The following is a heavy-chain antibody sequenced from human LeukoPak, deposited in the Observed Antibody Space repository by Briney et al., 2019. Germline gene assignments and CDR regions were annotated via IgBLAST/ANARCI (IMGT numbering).Heavy chain of an antibody. J-gene: IGHJ4*02. CDR3: ATDAYYYDSSGYSTSVHYFDY. Sequence: PSVKVSCKASGYTFTSYGISWVRQAPGQGLEWMGWISAYNGNTNYAQKLQGRVTMTTDTSTSTAYMELSRLRSDDTAVYYCATDAYYYDSSGYSTSVHYFDYWGQGTLVTVSS. V-gene: IGHV1-18*01. CDR1: GYTFTSYG. D-gene: IGHD3-22*01. CDR2: ISAYNGNT.